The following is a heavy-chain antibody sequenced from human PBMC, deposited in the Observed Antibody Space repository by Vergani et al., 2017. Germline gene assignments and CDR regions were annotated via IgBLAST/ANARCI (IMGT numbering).Heavy chain of an antibody. V-gene: IGHV1-69*14. CDR3: ARDRNPWIAAAGRGTEYFQH. D-gene: IGHD6-13*01. CDR1: GGTFSSYA. J-gene: IGHJ1*01. CDR2: IIPILVTA. Sequence: QVQLVQSGAEVKKPGSSVKVSCKASGGTFSSYAISWVRQAPGEGVEWMGRIIPILVTANYAQKLQGRVTITAAKSTCTSCMELSSLRSEDTAVYYCARDRNPWIAAAGRGTEYFQHWGQGTLVTVSS.